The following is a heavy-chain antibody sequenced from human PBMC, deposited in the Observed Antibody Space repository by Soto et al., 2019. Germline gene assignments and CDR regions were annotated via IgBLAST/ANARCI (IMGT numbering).Heavy chain of an antibody. CDR3: ARHLTYCSAGSCYSDFPYYGMDV. D-gene: IGHD2-15*01. Sequence: PSETLSLTCTVSGGSISSSGYYWGWIRQTPGKGLQWIGQINHSGSTYYNPSLKSRVTISVDTSKNQFSLKLSSVTAADTAVYYCARHLTYCSAGSCYSDFPYYGMDVWGQGTTVTVSS. CDR2: INHSGST. J-gene: IGHJ6*02. V-gene: IGHV4-39*01. CDR1: GGSISSSGYY.